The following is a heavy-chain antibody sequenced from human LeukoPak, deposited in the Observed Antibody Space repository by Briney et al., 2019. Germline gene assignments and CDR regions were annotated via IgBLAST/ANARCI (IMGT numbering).Heavy chain of an antibody. CDR1: GYTFTSHG. D-gene: IGHD2/OR15-2a*01. Sequence: GASVKVSCKASGYTFTSHGITWVRQAPGQGLEWMAWISTYNGNTVYAQKVQGRVTLTTDTSTSTAFMELRSLTSDDTAVYYCARDTFGSQEGSDYWGQGTLVTVSS. CDR2: ISTYNGNT. J-gene: IGHJ4*02. CDR3: ARDTFGSQEGSDY. V-gene: IGHV1-18*01.